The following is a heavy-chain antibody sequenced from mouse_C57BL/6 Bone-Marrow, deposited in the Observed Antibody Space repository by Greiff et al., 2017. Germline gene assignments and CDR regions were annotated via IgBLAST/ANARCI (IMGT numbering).Heavy chain of an antibody. CDR3: ARDAAYGSSFDY. CDR1: GFTFSDFY. CDR2: SRNKANDYTT. Sequence: EVKLVESGGGLVQSGRSLRLSCATSGFTFSDFYMEWVRQAPGKGLEWIAASRNKANDYTTEYSASVKGRFIVSRDTSQSILYLQMNALRAEDTAIYYCARDAAYGSSFDYWGQGTTLTVSS. V-gene: IGHV7-1*01. J-gene: IGHJ2*01. D-gene: IGHD1-1*01.